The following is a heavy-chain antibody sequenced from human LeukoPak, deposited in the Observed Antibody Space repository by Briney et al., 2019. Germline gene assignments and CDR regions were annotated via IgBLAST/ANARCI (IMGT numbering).Heavy chain of an antibody. V-gene: IGHV7-4-1*02. CDR3: ARRRAAGTNWFDP. CDR1: GYTFTSYG. J-gene: IGHJ5*02. CDR2: INTNTGNP. D-gene: IGHD6-13*01. Sequence: ASVKVSCKASGYTFTSYGISWVRQAPGQGLEWMGWINTNTGNPTYAQGFTGRFVFSLDTSVSTAYLQISSLKAEDTAVYYCARRRAAGTNWFDPWGQGTLVTVSS.